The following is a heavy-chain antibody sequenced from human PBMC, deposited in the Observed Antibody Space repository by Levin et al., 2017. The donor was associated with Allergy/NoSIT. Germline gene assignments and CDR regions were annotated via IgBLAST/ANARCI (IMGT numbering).Heavy chain of an antibody. V-gene: IGHV3-15*01. D-gene: IGHD6-19*01. Sequence: GGSLRLSCAASGFTFSKAWMSWVRQAPGKGLEWVGRIKSKSAGGTADYSAPVKGRFSISRDDSKNTLYLQINSLKPEDTAIYYCTTGPRSGTEYDYWGQGTLVTVSS. CDR2: IKSKSAGGTA. CDR1: GFTFSKAW. J-gene: IGHJ4*02. CDR3: TTGPRSGTEYDY.